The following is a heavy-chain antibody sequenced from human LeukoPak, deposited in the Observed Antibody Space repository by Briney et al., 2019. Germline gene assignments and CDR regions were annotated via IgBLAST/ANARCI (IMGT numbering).Heavy chain of an antibody. CDR3: ARDSGYCSSTSSWVFFLD. D-gene: IGHD2-2*01. V-gene: IGHV4-59*01. CDR2: IYYVVRT. CDR1: GGSLSSYY. J-gene: IGHJ4*02. Sequence: ETLCLTCAASGGSLSSYYWSWVRQPPGKGLEWIGYIYYVVRTNYNPSRKSRVPVSVDTSKNQFIRKLSAVTAADTAVYYCARDSGYCSSTSSWVFFLDWGQGALVTVSS.